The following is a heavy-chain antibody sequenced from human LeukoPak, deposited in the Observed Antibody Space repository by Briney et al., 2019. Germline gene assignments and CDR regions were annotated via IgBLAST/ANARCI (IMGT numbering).Heavy chain of an antibody. CDR3: AKYPPPWLVNDRLDY. D-gene: IGHD6-19*01. CDR2: ISGSGGST. CDR1: GFTFSSYA. J-gene: IGHJ4*02. Sequence: GGSLRLSCAASGFTFSSYAMSWVRQAPGKELEWVSAISGSGGSTYYADSVKGRFTISRDNSKNTLYLQMNSLRAEDTAVYYCAKYPPPWLVNDRLDYWGQGTLVTVSS. V-gene: IGHV3-23*01.